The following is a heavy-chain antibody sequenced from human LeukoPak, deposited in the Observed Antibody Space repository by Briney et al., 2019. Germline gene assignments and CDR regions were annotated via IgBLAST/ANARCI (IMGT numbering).Heavy chain of an antibody. D-gene: IGHD3-22*01. CDR3: VRGGSFDGSRYYPDY. CDR2: INPDGSDI. J-gene: IGHJ4*02. Sequence: PGGSLRLSCLASGFICSPYWMAWNRQSPGQGLEFVANINPDGSDINYVDSVKGRFTISRDNAKNSLYLQMISLRAEDTAVYYCVRGGSFDGSRYYPDYWGQGTLVTVSS. V-gene: IGHV3-7*01. CDR1: GFICSPYW.